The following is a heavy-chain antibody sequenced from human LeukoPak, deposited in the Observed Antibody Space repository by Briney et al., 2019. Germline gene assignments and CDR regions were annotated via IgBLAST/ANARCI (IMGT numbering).Heavy chain of an antibody. D-gene: IGHD2-15*01. J-gene: IGHJ4*02. CDR1: GFTFSSYA. CDR3: AKDPSYMVVNLYFDC. V-gene: IGHV3-23*01. CDR2: ISGSGGST. Sequence: PGGSLRLSCAASGFTFSSYAMSWVRQAPGKGLEWVSAISGSGGSTYYADSAKGRFTISRDNSKNTLYLQMNSLRAEDTAVYYCAKDPSYMVVNLYFDCWGQGTLVTVSS.